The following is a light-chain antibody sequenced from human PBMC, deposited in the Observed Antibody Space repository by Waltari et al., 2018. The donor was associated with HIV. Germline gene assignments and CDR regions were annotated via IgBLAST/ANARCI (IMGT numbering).Light chain of an antibody. V-gene: IGLV8-61*01. Sequence: QTVVTQEPSFSVSPGGTVTLTCALSSGSVSPNYYPSWYQQTPGQAPRTLSHNTNTRSFGVPDRFSGSILGNKATLTIAGAQADDDSDYYCVLYMGNGISIFGGGTKVTVL. CDR3: VLYMGNGISI. J-gene: IGLJ2*01. CDR2: NTN. CDR1: SGSVSPNYY.